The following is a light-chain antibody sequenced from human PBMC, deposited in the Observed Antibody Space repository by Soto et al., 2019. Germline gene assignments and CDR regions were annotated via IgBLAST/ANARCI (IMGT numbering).Light chain of an antibody. CDR2: DVS. CDR1: SSDVGGYEY. V-gene: IGLV2-14*01. Sequence: QSVLTQPASVSGSPGQSIAISCTGTSSDVGGYEYVSWYQQHPDKAPKIMIYDVSNRPSGVSNRFSGSKSGNTASLTISGLQAEDEADYYCSSYTSSSTYVFGTGTSSPS. CDR3: SSYTSSSTYV. J-gene: IGLJ1*01.